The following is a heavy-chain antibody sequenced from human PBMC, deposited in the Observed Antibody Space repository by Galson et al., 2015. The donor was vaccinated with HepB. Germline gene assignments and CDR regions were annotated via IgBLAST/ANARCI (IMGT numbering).Heavy chain of an antibody. CDR3: ARAMGGCSSTSCFIHGEDWFDP. V-gene: IGHV3-33*01. CDR1: GFTFSSYG. J-gene: IGHJ5*02. CDR2: IWYDGSNK. D-gene: IGHD2-2*01. Sequence: SLRLSCAASGFTFSSYGMHWVRQAPGKGLEWVAVIWYDGSNKYYADSMKGRFTISRDNSKNTLYLQMNSLRAEDTAVYYCARAMGGCSSTSCFIHGEDWFDPWGQGTLVTVSS.